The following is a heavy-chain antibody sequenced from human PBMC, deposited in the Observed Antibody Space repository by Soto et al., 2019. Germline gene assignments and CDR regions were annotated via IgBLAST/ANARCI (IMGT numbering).Heavy chain of an antibody. V-gene: IGHV3-48*03. D-gene: IGHD2-2*01. J-gene: IGHJ6*02. CDR3: ARDLTGYAMDV. CDR1: AFTLGSYH. CDR2: IDASGTVI. Sequence: EVQLVESGGGLFQPGGSLRLSWLPSAFTLGSYHMDWFRKAPGKGLEWLSYIDASGTVIYYADSVRGRFTVSRDNAKNSLFLQMNSLRAEDTAVYYCARDLTGYAMDVWGQGTTVTVSS.